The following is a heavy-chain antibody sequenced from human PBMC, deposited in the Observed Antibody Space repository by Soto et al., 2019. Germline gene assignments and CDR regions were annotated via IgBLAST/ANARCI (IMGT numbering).Heavy chain of an antibody. J-gene: IGHJ4*02. CDR2: INSDGSST. V-gene: IGHV3-74*01. D-gene: IGHD3-10*01. Sequence: EVQLVESGGGLVQPGGSLRLSCAASGFTFSSYWMHWVRQAPGKGLVWVSRINSDGSSTSYADSVKGRFTISRDNAKNTLYLQMNSLRAEDTAVYYCARSPPGIDYYGSGSYYRGEFDYWGQGTLVTVSS. CDR1: GFTFSSYW. CDR3: ARSPPGIDYYGSGSYYRGEFDY.